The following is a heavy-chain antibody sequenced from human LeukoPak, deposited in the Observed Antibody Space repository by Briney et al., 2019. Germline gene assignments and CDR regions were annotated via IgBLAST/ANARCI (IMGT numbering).Heavy chain of an antibody. CDR1: GYTFTGYY. Sequence: ASVTVSCKASGYTFTGYYMHWVRQAPGQGLEWMGWINPNSGGTNYAQKFQGRVTMTRDTSISTAYMELSRLRSDDTAVYYCARPSSSPNWFDPWGQGTLVTVSS. J-gene: IGHJ5*02. CDR3: ARPSSSPNWFDP. D-gene: IGHD6-13*01. CDR2: INPNSGGT. V-gene: IGHV1-2*02.